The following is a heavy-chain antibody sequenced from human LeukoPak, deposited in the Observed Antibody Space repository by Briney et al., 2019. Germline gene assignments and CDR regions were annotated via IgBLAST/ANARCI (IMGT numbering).Heavy chain of an antibody. D-gene: IGHD1-26*01. CDR3: AKEGEYGAFDI. Sequence: GGSLRLSCAASGFTFNCAMSWVRQAPGKGLEWVSSISGSGGSTYHADSVKGRFTISRDNSKNTLYLQMNSLRAEDTAVYYCAKEGEYGAFDIWGQGTMVTVSS. CDR1: GFTFNCA. CDR2: ISGSGGST. J-gene: IGHJ3*02. V-gene: IGHV3-23*01.